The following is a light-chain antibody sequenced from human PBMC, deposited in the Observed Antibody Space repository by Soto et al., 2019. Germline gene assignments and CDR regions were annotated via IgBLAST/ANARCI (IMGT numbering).Light chain of an antibody. CDR3: QQYNSYWT. CDR1: QSISSW. V-gene: IGKV1-5*01. Sequence: DIQMTQSPSTLSASVGDRVTITCRASQSISSWLAWYQQKPGKAPKALIYDASNLESGVPSRFSGSGSGTEFTLTISSLQPDDFATYYCQQYNSYWTFGQGTKVEIK. CDR2: DAS. J-gene: IGKJ1*01.